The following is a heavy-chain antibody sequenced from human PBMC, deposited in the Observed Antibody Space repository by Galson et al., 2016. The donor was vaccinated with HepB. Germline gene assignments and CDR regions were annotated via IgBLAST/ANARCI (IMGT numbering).Heavy chain of an antibody. V-gene: IGHV3-33*01. CDR1: GFTIRNNG. J-gene: IGHJ4*02. D-gene: IGHD5-24*01. CDR3: AREQGYNDYRTADC. Sequence: SLRLSCAASGFTIRNNGMHWVRQAPGKGLEWVAVITYGGGDKYYGDSVKGRFTISRDDSRNTLHLEMNSLRVEDTAVYYCAREQGYNDYRTADCWGQGTLVTVSS. CDR2: ITYGGGDK.